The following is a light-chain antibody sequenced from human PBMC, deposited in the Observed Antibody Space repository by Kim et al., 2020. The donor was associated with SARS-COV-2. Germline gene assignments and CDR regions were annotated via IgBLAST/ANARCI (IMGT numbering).Light chain of an antibody. Sequence: DIVMTQSPLSLPVTPGEPASISCRSSQSLLHSNGYNYLDWYLQKPGQSPQLLIYLGSNRASGVPDRFSGSGSGTDFTLKISSVEAVDVGVYDCMQALQTPGNFGPATKVDFK. CDR2: LGS. V-gene: IGKV2-28*01. CDR3: MQALQTPGN. CDR1: QSLLHSNGYNY. J-gene: IGKJ3*01.